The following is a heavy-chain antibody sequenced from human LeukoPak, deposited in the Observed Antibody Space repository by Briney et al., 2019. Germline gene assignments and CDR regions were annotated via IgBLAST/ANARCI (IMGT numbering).Heavy chain of an antibody. CDR1: GGSFSGYY. CDR3: ARHTCYYDSSGYSPTSG. J-gene: IGHJ1*01. Sequence: SETLSLTCAVYGGSFSGYYWSWIRQPPGKGLEWIGEINHSGSTNYNPSLKSRVTISVDTSKNQFSLKLSSVTAADTAVYYCARHTCYYDSSGYSPTSGWGQGTLVTVSS. V-gene: IGHV4-34*01. D-gene: IGHD3-22*01. CDR2: INHSGST.